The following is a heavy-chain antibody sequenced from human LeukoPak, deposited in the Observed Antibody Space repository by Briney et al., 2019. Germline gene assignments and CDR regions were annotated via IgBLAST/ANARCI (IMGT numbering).Heavy chain of an antibody. CDR3: ATAALIFGVVITNWFDP. J-gene: IGHJ5*02. Sequence: ASEKVSCKVSGYTLTELSMHWVRQAPGKGLEWMGGFDPEDGETIYAQKFQGRVTMTEDTSTDTAYMELSSLRSEDTAVYYCATAALIFGVVITNWFDPWGQGTLVTVSS. D-gene: IGHD3-3*01. V-gene: IGHV1-24*01. CDR1: GYTLTELS. CDR2: FDPEDGET.